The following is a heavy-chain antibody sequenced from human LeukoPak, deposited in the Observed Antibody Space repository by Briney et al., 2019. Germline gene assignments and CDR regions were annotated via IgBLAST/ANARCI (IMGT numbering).Heavy chain of an antibody. J-gene: IGHJ4*02. CDR2: IYPGDSNT. D-gene: IGHD2-21*02. CDR1: GYSFNAYW. V-gene: IGHV5-51*01. Sequence: GESLKISFQGSGYSFNAYWVGWVRPMPGKGLEWMGIIYPGDSNTRYSPSFQGQVTISADRSISTAYLQWSSLKASDTAIYYCARQPLVRDCGGDCEFDYWGQGTLVSVSS. CDR3: ARQPLVRDCGGDCEFDY.